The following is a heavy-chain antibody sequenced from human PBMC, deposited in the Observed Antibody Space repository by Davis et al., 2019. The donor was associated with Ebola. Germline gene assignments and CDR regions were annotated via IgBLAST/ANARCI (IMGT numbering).Heavy chain of an antibody. J-gene: IGHJ4*02. D-gene: IGHD2-2*01. CDR2: ISASGSPI. CDR3: AKEGGYRSRAYGAYFDS. V-gene: IGHV3-48*03. CDR1: GFTFYRYE. Sequence: PGGSLRLSCVTSGFTFYRYEMNWVRQAPGKGLEWVSFISASGSPIYYADSIKGRFTISRDSSKNTLDLQLNFLSPEDTGFYYCAKEGGYRSRAYGAYFDSWGQGTLVTVSS.